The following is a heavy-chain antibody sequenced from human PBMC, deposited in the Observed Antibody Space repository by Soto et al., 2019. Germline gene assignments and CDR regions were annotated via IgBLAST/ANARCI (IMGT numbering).Heavy chain of an antibody. J-gene: IGHJ6*02. V-gene: IGHV3-30*04. Sequence: QVHLVESGGGVVQPGTSLRLSCAASGFTFSSYAMHWVRQAPGKGLEWVAVISFDGMNEYYADSVKGRFTISRANSKNTLYLQMTSLRGEDTAVYYCGRDQQIAYYYASRPIDNYAMDVWGQGPTVTVSS. CDR3: GRDQQIAYYYASRPIDNYAMDV. CDR1: GFTFSSYA. D-gene: IGHD3-10*01. CDR2: ISFDGMNE.